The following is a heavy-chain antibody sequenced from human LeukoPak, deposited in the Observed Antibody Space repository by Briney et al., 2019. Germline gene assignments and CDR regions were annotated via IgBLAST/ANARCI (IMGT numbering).Heavy chain of an antibody. V-gene: IGHV4-31*03. D-gene: IGHD5-24*01. J-gene: IGHJ4*02. CDR3: ARGQDACKTGY. CDR2: IHPSGIT. Sequence: PSETLSLTCTVSGGSLTIGHYYWTWIRQHPGKGLEWIGYIHPSGITDYNPSLQSRVTMSLDTSQNQFSLKLTSVTAADTAIYYCARGQDACKTGYWGQKTLVTVSS. CDR1: GGSLTIGHYY.